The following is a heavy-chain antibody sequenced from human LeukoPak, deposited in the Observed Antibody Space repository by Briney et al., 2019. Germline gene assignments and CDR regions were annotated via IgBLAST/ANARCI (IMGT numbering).Heavy chain of an antibody. J-gene: IGHJ4*02. Sequence: GESLKISCNGSKDTFDNYWIGWVRQMPGKGLEWMGIIYPSDSDTRYSPPFQGQVTISADKSISTAYLQWNSLEASDSAIYYCARRGDSDFRIDWGQGTLVTVSS. V-gene: IGHV5-51*01. CDR2: IYPSDSDT. CDR1: KDTFDNYW. D-gene: IGHD2-21*02. CDR3: ARRGDSDFRID.